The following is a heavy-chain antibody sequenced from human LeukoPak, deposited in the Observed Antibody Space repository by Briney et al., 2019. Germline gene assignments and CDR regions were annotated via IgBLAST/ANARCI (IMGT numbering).Heavy chain of an antibody. CDR1: GGSISSSNW. D-gene: IGHD2-15*01. V-gene: IGHV4-4*02. CDR2: IYHSGST. J-gene: IGHJ6*03. Sequence: SGTLSLTCAVSGGSISSSNWWSWVRQPPGKGLEWIGEIYHSGSTNYNPSLKSRVTISVDKSKNQFSLKLSSVTAADTAVYYCARATVQYCSGGSCYRLKYYMDVWGKGTTVTVSS. CDR3: ARATVQYCSGGSCYRLKYYMDV.